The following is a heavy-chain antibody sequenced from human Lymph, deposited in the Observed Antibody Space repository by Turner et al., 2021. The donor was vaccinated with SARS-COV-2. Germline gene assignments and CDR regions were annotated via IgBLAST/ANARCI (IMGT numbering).Heavy chain of an antibody. CDR3: ARVLPYGDYFDY. D-gene: IGHD4-17*01. CDR2: IYSGGST. CDR1: VFTVSSNY. V-gene: IGHV3-53*01. J-gene: IGHJ4*02. Sequence: EVQVVESGGGLIQPGGSLGLSCAASVFTVSSNYMSWVRQAPGKGLEWVSVIYSGGSTYYADSVKGRFTISRDNSKNTLYLQMNSLRAEDTAVYYCARVLPYGDYFDYWGQGTLVTVSS.